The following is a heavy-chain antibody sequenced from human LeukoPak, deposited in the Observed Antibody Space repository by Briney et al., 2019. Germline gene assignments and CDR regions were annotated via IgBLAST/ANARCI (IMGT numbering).Heavy chain of an antibody. Sequence: ASVKVSCKVSGNTLTELSMHWVRQAPGKGLEWMGGFDPEDGETIYAQKFQGRVTMTEDTSTDTAYMELSSLRSEDTAVYYCATASRTYYDSPFDPWGQGTLVTVSS. CDR3: ATASRTYYDSPFDP. V-gene: IGHV1-24*01. J-gene: IGHJ5*02. D-gene: IGHD3-3*01. CDR1: GNTLTELS. CDR2: FDPEDGET.